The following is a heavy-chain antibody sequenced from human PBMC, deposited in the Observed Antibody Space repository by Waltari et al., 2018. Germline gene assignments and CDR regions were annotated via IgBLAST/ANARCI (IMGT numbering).Heavy chain of an antibody. CDR3: ARGVAATLGGWFDP. V-gene: IGHV1-2*06. D-gene: IGHD6-13*01. Sequence: QVQLVQSGAEVKKPGASVKVSCKASGYTFTGYYMHWVRQAPGQGLEWMGRINPNSGCTNYAQKFQGRVTMTRDTSISTAYMELSRLRSDDTAVYYCARGVAATLGGWFDPWGQGTLVTVSS. CDR2: INPNSGCT. J-gene: IGHJ5*02. CDR1: GYTFTGYY.